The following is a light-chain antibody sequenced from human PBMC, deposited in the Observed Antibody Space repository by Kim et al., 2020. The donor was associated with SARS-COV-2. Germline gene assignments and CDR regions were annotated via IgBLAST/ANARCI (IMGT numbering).Light chain of an antibody. V-gene: IGKV3-20*01. Sequence: PGERVTLSCRASQSVDLNFIAWYQHKPGQAPRLLISGMSNRATGLPDRFRGSGSGTDFTLTISRLEPEDFAVYYCQQYRDAPRTFGQGTKLEIK. CDR3: QQYRDAPRT. CDR2: GMS. CDR1: QSVDLNF. J-gene: IGKJ2*01.